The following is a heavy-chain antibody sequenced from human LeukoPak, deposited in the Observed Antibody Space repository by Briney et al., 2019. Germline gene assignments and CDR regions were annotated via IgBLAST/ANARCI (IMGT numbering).Heavy chain of an antibody. Sequence: GGSLRLSCAASGFTFDDYAMHWVQQAPGKGLEWVSGISWNSGSIGYADSVKGRFTISRDNAKNSLYLQMNSLRAEDTALYYCAKDIYYYYGMDVWGQGTTVTVSS. V-gene: IGHV3-9*01. CDR3: AKDIYYYYGMDV. J-gene: IGHJ6*02. CDR2: ISWNSGSI. CDR1: GFTFDDYA.